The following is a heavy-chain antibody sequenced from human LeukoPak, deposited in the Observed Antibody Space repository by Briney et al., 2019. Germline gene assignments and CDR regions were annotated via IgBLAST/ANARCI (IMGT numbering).Heavy chain of an antibody. V-gene: IGHV4-59*01. CDR2: IYYSGST. CDR1: VGSLSIYY. D-gene: IGHD1-26*01. Sequence: SETLCLTCTVSVGSLSIYYWSWIPQPPGKGLEWSGYIYYSGSTNYNPSLKSRVTISVTTSKTQFSLKLSSVTAADTAVYYCARDRPIVGATDAFDICGQGTMVTVSS. CDR3: ARDRPIVGATDAFDI. J-gene: IGHJ3*02.